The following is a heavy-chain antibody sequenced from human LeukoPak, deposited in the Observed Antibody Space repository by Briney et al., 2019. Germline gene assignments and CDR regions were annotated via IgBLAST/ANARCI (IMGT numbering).Heavy chain of an antibody. CDR1: GGSISSGDYY. D-gene: IGHD2-21*01. J-gene: IGHJ3*02. V-gene: IGHV4-30-4*08. Sequence: ASETLSLTCTVPGGSISSGDYYWSWIRQPPGKGLEWIGYIYYSGSTYYNPSLKSRVTISVDTSKNQFSLKLSSVSAADTAVYYCARESNCGGDCYSDAFDIWGQGTMVTVSS. CDR2: IYYSGST. CDR3: ARESNCGGDCYSDAFDI.